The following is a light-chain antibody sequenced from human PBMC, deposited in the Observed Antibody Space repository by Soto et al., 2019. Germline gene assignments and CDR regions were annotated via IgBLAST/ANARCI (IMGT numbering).Light chain of an antibody. J-gene: IGKJ1*01. V-gene: IGKV3-15*01. CDR2: GAS. CDR1: QRISGT. CDR3: QQYNNWPWT. Sequence: EIVITQAPATLSVSPGGRATLSCRASQRISGTLAWYQQKPGQAPRLLIYGASTRATSFPARFSGSGSGTDFTLTISSLQSEDFAVYYCQQYNNWPWTLGQGTNVDIK.